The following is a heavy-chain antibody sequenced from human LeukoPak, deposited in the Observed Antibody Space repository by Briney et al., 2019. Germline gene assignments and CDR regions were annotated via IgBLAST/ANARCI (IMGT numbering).Heavy chain of an antibody. D-gene: IGHD6-19*01. CDR2: INHSGST. CDR3: ASGIAVAGPIDY. CDR1: GGSFSGYY. J-gene: IGHJ4*02. Sequence: SETPSLTCAVYGGSFSGYYWSWLRQPPGKGLEWIGEINHSGSTNYNPSLTSRVTVSVDTSKNQFSLKLSSVTAADTAVYYCASGIAVAGPIDYWGQGTLVTVSS. V-gene: IGHV4-34*01.